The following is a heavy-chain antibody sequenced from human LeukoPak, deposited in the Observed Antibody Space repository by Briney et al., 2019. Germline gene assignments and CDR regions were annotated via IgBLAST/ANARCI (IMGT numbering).Heavy chain of an antibody. D-gene: IGHD3-10*01. J-gene: IGHJ4*02. CDR1: GFTFDDYA. CDR2: ISWNSGSI. V-gene: IGHV3-9*01. CDR3: AKDMNTMVRGVDY. Sequence: GRSLRLSCAASGFTFDDYAMHWVRQAPGKGLEWVSGISWNSGSIGYADSVKGRFTIPRDNAKNSLYLQMNSLRAEDTALYYCAKDMNTMVRGVDYWGQGTLVTVSS.